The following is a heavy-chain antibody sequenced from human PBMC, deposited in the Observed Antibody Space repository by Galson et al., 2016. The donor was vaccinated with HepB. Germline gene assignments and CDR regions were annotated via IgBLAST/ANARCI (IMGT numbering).Heavy chain of an antibody. J-gene: IGHJ6*02. CDR2: IKGDGSEK. Sequence: SLRLSCAASGFTFSVAWLSWVRQAPGKGLEWVANIKGDGSEKYYLDSVRGRFTISRDNAKNSLFLQMNSLRAEDTAVFYCARHYHPVWGQGTTVTVSS. V-gene: IGHV3-7*01. CDR3: ARHYHPV. CDR1: GFTFSVAW. D-gene: IGHD3-10*01.